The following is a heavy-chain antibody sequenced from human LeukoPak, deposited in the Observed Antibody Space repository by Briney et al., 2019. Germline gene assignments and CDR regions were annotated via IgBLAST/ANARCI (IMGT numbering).Heavy chain of an antibody. CDR1: GGSISSHY. V-gene: IGHV4-59*11. CDR3: ARAVEAHYYYYMDV. Sequence: LETLSLTCTVSGGSISSHYWSWIRQPPGKGLEWIGYIYYSGSTNYNPSLKSRVTISVDTSKNQFPLKLSSVTAADTAVYYCARAVEAHYYYYMDVWGKGTTVTVSS. J-gene: IGHJ6*03. CDR2: IYYSGST.